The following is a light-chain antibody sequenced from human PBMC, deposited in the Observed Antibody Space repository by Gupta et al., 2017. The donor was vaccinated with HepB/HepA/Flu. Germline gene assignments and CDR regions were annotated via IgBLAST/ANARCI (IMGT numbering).Light chain of an antibody. J-gene: IGKJ2*01. CDR2: AAS. CDR1: QNIDIF. CDR3: QQSYTTPDT. V-gene: IGKV1-39*01. Sequence: DMQTTQLPASLSASVGERVIITCRASQNIDIFLAWYKQTPGKAPDLLIYAASTWQNGVPSRFSGSGSGTDFTLTISGLQPEDFATYYCQQSYTTPDTFGQGTKVEIK.